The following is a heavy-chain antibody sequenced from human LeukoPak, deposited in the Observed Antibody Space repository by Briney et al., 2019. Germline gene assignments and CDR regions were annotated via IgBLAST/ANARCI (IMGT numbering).Heavy chain of an antibody. V-gene: IGHV3-48*01. Sequence: GGSLRLSCAASGFTFSSYSINWVRQAPGKGLEWVSYISFSSDTIYYAVSVKGRFTISRDNAKNSLYLQMNSLRAEDTAVYYCARDRTYYDTSGYGLWGQGTLVTVSS. J-gene: IGHJ4*02. CDR3: ARDRTYYDTSGYGL. D-gene: IGHD3-22*01. CDR1: GFTFSSYS. CDR2: ISFSSDTI.